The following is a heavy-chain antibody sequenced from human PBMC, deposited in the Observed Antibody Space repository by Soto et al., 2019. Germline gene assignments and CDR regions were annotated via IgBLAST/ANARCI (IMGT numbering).Heavy chain of an antibody. CDR1: GFTFSSFF. CDR3: XKGHSGFYNPYFDY. CDR2: IDTSGGVT. V-gene: IGHV3-23*01. J-gene: IGHJ4*02. D-gene: IGHD6-19*01. Sequence: GGSLRLSCTASGFTFSSFFMNWVRQAPGKGPEWVSGIDTSGGVTKYADSVKGRFTISRDNSKNTLYLQMNSLRADDTAVYYCXKGHSGFYNPYFDYWAQGTLVTVSS.